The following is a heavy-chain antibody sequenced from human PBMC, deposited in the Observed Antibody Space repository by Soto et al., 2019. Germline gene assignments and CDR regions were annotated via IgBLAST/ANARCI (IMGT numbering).Heavy chain of an antibody. J-gene: IGHJ4*02. V-gene: IGHV4-61*01. D-gene: IGHD3-3*01. Sequence: PSETLSLTCTVSGGSVSSGSYYWSWLRQPPGKGLEWIGYIYYSGSTNYNPSLKSRVTISVDTSKNQFSLKLSSVTAADTAVYYCARSIDFWSGYTEYYFDYWGQGTLVTVSS. CDR2: IYYSGST. CDR3: ARSIDFWSGYTEYYFDY. CDR1: GGSVSSGSYY.